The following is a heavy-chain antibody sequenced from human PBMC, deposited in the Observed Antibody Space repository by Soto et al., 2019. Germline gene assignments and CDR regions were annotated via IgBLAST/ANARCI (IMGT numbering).Heavy chain of an antibody. CDR1: GYSFTSYW. CDR2: IDPSDSYT. V-gene: IGHV5-10-1*01. D-gene: IGHD4-17*01. Sequence: GESLKISCKGSGYSFTSYWISWVRQMPGKGLEWMGRIDPSDSYTNYSPSLQGHVTISADKSISTAYLQWSSLKASDTAMYYCARHNGDYPFEYYYGMDVWGQGTTVTVSS. CDR3: ARHNGDYPFEYYYGMDV. J-gene: IGHJ6*02.